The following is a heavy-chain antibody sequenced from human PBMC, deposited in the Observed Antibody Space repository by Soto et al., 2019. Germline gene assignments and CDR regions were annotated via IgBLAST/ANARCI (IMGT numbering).Heavy chain of an antibody. CDR2: ISGSGGST. CDR1: GFTFSSYA. Sequence: HPGGSLRLSCAASGFTFSSYAMSWVRQAPGKGLEWVSTISGSGGSTYYADSVKGRFTISRDNSKNTLYLQMNSLRAEDTAVYYCAKPLGGYQYYGMDVWGQGTTVTVSS. V-gene: IGHV3-23*01. CDR3: AKPLGGYQYYGMDV. J-gene: IGHJ6*02. D-gene: IGHD2-2*01.